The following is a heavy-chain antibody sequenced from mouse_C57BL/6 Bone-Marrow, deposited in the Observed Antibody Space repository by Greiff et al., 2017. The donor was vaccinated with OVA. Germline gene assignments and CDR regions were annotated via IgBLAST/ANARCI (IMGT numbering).Heavy chain of an antibody. CDR1: GFTFSDYG. D-gene: IGHD1-1*01. Sequence: EVKLMESGGGLVQPGGSLKLSCAASGFTFSDYGMAWVRQAPRKGPEWVAFLSNLAYSIYYADTVTGRFTISRENAKNTLYLEMSSLRSEDTAMYYCARCATVVATRDYYAMDYWGQGTSVTVSS. J-gene: IGHJ4*01. CDR2: LSNLAYSI. V-gene: IGHV5-15*01. CDR3: ARCATVVATRDYYAMDY.